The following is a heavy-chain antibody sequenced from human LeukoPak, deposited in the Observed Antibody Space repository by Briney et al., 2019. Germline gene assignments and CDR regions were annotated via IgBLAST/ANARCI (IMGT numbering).Heavy chain of an antibody. J-gene: IGHJ4*02. CDR1: GGSVSSGSYY. CDR2: IYYSGST. CDR3: ASLWFGESHQFHENDY. D-gene: IGHD3-10*01. V-gene: IGHV4-61*01. Sequence: SETLSLTCTVSGGSVSSGSYYWSWIRQPPGKGLEWIGYIYYSGSTNYNPSLKSRVTISVDTSKNQFSLKLSSVTAADTAVYYCASLWFGESHQFHENDYWGQGTLVTVSS.